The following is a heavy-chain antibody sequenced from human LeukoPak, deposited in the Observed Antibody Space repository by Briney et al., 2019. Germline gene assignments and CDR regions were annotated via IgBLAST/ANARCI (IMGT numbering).Heavy chain of an antibody. CDR3: ASFRSTSCF. CDR1: GFTFSSYA. V-gene: IGHV3-30-3*01. J-gene: IGHJ4*02. CDR2: ISYDGSNK. D-gene: IGHD2-2*01. Sequence: GESLRLSCAASGFTFSSYAMHWVRQAPGKGLEWVAVISYDGSNKYYADSVKGRFTISRDNSKNTLYLQMNSLRAEDTAVYYCASFRSTSCFWGQGTLVTVSS.